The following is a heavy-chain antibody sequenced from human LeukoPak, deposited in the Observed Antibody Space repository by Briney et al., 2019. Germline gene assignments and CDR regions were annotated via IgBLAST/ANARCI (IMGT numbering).Heavy chain of an antibody. Sequence: GGSLRLSCAASGFTFDDYAMHWVRQAPGKGLECVSGISWNSGSIGYADSVKGRFTISRDNAKNSLYLQMNSLRAEDTALYYCAKDQSSGVVVAAIDYWGQGTLVTVSS. CDR2: ISWNSGSI. D-gene: IGHD2-15*01. V-gene: IGHV3-9*01. CDR1: GFTFDDYA. CDR3: AKDQSSGVVVAAIDY. J-gene: IGHJ4*02.